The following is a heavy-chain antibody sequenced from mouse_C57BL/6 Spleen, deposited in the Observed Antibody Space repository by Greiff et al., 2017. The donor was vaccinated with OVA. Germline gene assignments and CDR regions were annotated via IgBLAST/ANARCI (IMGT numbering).Heavy chain of an antibody. J-gene: IGHJ4*01. CDR1: GYTFTSYW. Sequence: QVQLQQPGAELVKPGASVKLSCKASGYTFTSYWMQWVKQRPGQGLEWIGEIDPSDSYTNYNQKFKGKATLTVDTSSSTAYMQLSSLTSEDSAVYYCARKKVRIGAMDYWGQGTSVTVSS. V-gene: IGHV1-50*01. CDR3: ARKKVRIGAMDY. CDR2: IDPSDSYT.